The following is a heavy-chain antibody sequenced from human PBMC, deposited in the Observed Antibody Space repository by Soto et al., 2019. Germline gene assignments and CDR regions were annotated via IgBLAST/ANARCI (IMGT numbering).Heavy chain of an antibody. J-gene: IGHJ4*01. Sequence: QLVESGGGLTQAGGSLRLSCVGSGFFFNNYDMHWVRQVRGKGLEWVSAIGAADDPYYSVSVKGRFIVSRDNSKNTLYLQMSSLRPEDTALYYCAKTATYVDGYDNTGYSSEDYWGHGTLVTVSS. CDR2: IGAADDP. D-gene: IGHD3-22*01. CDR1: GFFFNNYD. V-gene: IGHV3-13*05. CDR3: AKTATYVDGYDNTGYSSEDY.